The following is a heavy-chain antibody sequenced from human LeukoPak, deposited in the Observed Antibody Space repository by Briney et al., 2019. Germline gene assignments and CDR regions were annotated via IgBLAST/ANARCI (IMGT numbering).Heavy chain of an antibody. Sequence: SETLSLTCAVYGGSFSGYYWSWIRQPPGKGLEWIGEINHSGNTNYNPSLKSRVTISVDTSKNQFSLKLSSVTAADTAVYYCARGRQYYGSGRGRNWFDPWGQGTLVTVSS. CDR1: GGSFSGYY. CDR3: ARGRQYYGSGRGRNWFDP. D-gene: IGHD3-10*01. J-gene: IGHJ5*02. CDR2: INHSGNT. V-gene: IGHV4-34*01.